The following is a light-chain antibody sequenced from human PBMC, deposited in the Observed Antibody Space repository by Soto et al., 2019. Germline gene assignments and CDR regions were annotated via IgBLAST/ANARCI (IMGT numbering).Light chain of an antibody. J-gene: IGLJ3*02. CDR3: ATWDDSMISPV. CDR1: SSNIGINF. CDR2: MND. Sequence: QSVLTQPPSASGTPGLRVTFSCSGSSSNIGINFVYWYQQLPGTAPKLLISMNDQRPSGVPDRFSGSKSGTSASLAISGLRSEDEADYICATWDDSMISPVFGGGTKLTVL. V-gene: IGLV1-47*01.